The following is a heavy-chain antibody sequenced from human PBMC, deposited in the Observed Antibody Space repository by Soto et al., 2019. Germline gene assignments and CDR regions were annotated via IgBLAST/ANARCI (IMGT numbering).Heavy chain of an antibody. Sequence: EVQLVESGGGLVQPGGSLRLSCAASGFTFSSYAMHWVRQAPGKGLEYVSAISSNGGSTYYANSVKGRFTISRDNSKNTLYLQMGSLRAEDMAVYNCARDGGDYESVYWGQGTLVTVSS. CDR1: GFTFSSYA. CDR3: ARDGGDYESVY. J-gene: IGHJ4*02. CDR2: ISSNGGST. V-gene: IGHV3-64*01. D-gene: IGHD4-17*01.